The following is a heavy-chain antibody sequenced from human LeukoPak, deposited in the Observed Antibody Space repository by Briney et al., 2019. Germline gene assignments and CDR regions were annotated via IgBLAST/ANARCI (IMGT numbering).Heavy chain of an antibody. V-gene: IGHV1-3*01. D-gene: IGHD5-24*01. CDR3: ARVDGYPTYWYFDL. Sequence: ASVKVSCKASGYTFAKYAIHWVRQAPGQRLEWMGWINAGNGNTRYSQKFQGRVTMTRDTSTSTVYMELSSLRSEDTAVYYCARVDGYPTYWYFDLWGRGTLVTVSS. CDR2: INAGNGNT. J-gene: IGHJ2*01. CDR1: GYTFAKYA.